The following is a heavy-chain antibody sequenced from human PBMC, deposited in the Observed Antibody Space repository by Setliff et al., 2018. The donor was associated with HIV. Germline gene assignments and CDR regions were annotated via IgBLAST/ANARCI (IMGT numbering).Heavy chain of an antibody. CDR3: AREREEQWLAVYYYYMDV. CDR1: GGTFSSYA. Sequence: ASVKVSCKASGGTFSSYAISWVRQAPGQRLEWMGWINAGNGDTKYSQKFQGRVTITSDTSASTAYMELSSLRSEDTAVYYCAREREEQWLAVYYYYMDVWGKGTTVTVSS. D-gene: IGHD6-19*01. J-gene: IGHJ6*03. CDR2: INAGNGDT. V-gene: IGHV1-3*01.